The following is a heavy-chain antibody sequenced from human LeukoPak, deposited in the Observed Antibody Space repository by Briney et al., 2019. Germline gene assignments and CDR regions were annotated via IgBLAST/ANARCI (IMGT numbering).Heavy chain of an antibody. CDR3: AKDPMGDDGY. CDR1: GFTFSSYA. D-gene: IGHD2-21*02. V-gene: IGHV3-23*01. CDR2: ISGSGGST. J-gene: IGHJ4*02. Sequence: GASLRPSCAASGFTFSSYAMSWVRQAPGKGLEWVSAISGSGGSTYYADSVKGRFTISRDNSKNTLYLQMNSLRAEDTAVYYCAKDPMGDDGYWGQGTLVTVSS.